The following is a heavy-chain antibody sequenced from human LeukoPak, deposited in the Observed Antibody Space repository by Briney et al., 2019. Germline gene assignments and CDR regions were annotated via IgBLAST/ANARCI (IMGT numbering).Heavy chain of an antibody. D-gene: IGHD6-13*01. J-gene: IGHJ4*02. CDR3: ARDKTYSSSWYGYDY. CDR2: IKEDGSEK. Sequence: GGSLRLSCAASEFTFSSYWMSWVRQAPGKGLEWVANIKEDGSEKYYVDSVKGRSTISRDNARNSLYLQMNSLRAEGTAVYYCARDKTYSSSWYGYDYWGQGTLVTVSS. V-gene: IGHV3-7*03. CDR1: EFTFSSYW.